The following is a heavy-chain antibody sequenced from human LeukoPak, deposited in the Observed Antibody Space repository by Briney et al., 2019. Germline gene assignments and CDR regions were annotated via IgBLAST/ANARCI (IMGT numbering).Heavy chain of an antibody. Sequence: GGSLRLSCAASGFTFSSYAMHWVRQAPGKGLEWVAVISYDGSDKYYADSVKGRFTISRDNSKNTLYLQMNSLRAEDTAVYYCARPPPMYQLLFRWGNEIHYWGQGPLVTVSS. CDR2: ISYDGSDK. D-gene: IGHD2-2*01. CDR1: GFTFSSYA. CDR3: ARPPPMYQLLFRWGNEIHY. V-gene: IGHV3-30-3*01. J-gene: IGHJ4*02.